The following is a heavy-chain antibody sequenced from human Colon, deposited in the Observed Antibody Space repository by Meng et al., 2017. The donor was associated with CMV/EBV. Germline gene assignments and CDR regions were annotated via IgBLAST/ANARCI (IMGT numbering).Heavy chain of an antibody. Sequence: GESLKISCTASGFTFSSYWMSWVRQAPGEGLEWVANINPNANANYYVDSVKGRFTISRDNAKSSLFLQMASLRAEDTAVYYCARIFCTTTDCYYDYWGRGTLVTVSS. V-gene: IGHV3-7*01. CDR2: INPNANAN. CDR3: ARIFCTTTDCYYDY. CDR1: GFTFSSYW. J-gene: IGHJ4*02. D-gene: IGHD2-8*01.